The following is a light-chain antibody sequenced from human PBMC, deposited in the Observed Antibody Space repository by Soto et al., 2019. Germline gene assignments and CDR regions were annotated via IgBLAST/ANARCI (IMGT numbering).Light chain of an antibody. CDR3: QQYNNWHPWT. CDR2: GAS. Sequence: EIVMTQSPATLSVSPVERATLSCRASQSVSSNLAWYQQKPGQAPRLLIYGASTRAPGIPARFSGSGSGTEFTLTISSLQSEDFAVYYCQQYNNWHPWTFGQGTKVEIK. V-gene: IGKV3-15*01. J-gene: IGKJ1*01. CDR1: QSVSSN.